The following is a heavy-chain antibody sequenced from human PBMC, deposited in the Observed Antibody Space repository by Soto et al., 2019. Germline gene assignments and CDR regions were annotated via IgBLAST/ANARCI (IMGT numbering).Heavy chain of an antibody. D-gene: IGHD6-19*01. Sequence: QDQLVQSGAEVKKPGASVTVSCKASGYSFTNYGITWVRQAPGQGLEWMGWISAFNGNTHYAQKLQRRVTMTTDASTSTADMELRSLRSDDTAVYYCARDRGVAPPVAGNTHYYYYMDVWGKGTTVIVSS. CDR2: ISAFNGNT. CDR3: ARDRGVAPPVAGNTHYYYYMDV. V-gene: IGHV1-18*01. J-gene: IGHJ6*03. CDR1: GYSFTNYG.